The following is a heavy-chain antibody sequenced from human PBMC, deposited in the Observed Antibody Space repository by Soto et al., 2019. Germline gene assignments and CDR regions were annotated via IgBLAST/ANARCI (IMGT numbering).Heavy chain of an antibody. D-gene: IGHD1-20*01. Sequence: QVTLKESGPVLVKPTETLTLTCTVSGFSLSNARMGVSWIRQPPGKALEWLAHIFSNDEKSYSTSRKSRLTISKDTPKSQVVLTMPNVDPVDTATYYCARVLRRWYVTATIYGYFDLWGRGTLVTVSS. CDR2: IFSNDEK. CDR1: GFSLSNARMG. V-gene: IGHV2-26*01. J-gene: IGHJ2*01. CDR3: ARVLRRWYVTATIYGYFDL.